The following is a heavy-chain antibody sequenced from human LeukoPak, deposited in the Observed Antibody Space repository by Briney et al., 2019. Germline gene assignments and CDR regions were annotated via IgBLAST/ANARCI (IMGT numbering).Heavy chain of an antibody. CDR3: AKDDYGYWFDP. CDR1: GFTFSSYA. J-gene: IGHJ5*02. V-gene: IGHV3-23*01. D-gene: IGHD4/OR15-4a*01. Sequence: VGSLRLSSAASGFTFSSYAMSWVRQAPGKRLGGGSAISYSFDNTYYADAVKGRFTISRDNSKNTLYLRMNSLRAEDTAVYYCAKDDYGYWFDPWGQGTLVAVSS. CDR2: ISYSFDNT.